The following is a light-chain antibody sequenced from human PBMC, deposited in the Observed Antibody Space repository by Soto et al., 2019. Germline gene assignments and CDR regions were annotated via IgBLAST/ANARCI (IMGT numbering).Light chain of an antibody. CDR2: EVS. V-gene: IGLV2-14*01. CDR3: TSYTTNAIV. CDR1: SSDVGGYNY. Sequence: QSALTQPASVSGSPGQSITISCTGTSSDVGGYNYVSWYQQHPDKAPKLIIYEVSNRPSGISDRFSGSKSGNTASLTISGLQAEDEADYYCTSYTTNAIVFGGGTKLTVL. J-gene: IGLJ3*02.